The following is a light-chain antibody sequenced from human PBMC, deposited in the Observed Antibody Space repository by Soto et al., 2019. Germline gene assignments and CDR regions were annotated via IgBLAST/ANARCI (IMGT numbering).Light chain of an antibody. CDR3: QQYNSWPLT. J-gene: IGKJ4*01. CDR1: QSVRSH. CDR2: GAS. Sequence: IVLTHSPGTLSLSPWYRSTICCRSSQSVRSHLAWFQQKPGQPPRLLIYGASSRATGIPDRFSGSGSGTDFTLTISRLEPEDFAVYYCQQYNSWPLTFGGGTKVDIK. V-gene: IGKV3-20*01.